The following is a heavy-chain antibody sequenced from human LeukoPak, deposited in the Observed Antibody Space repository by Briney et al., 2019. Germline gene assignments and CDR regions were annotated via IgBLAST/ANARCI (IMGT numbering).Heavy chain of an antibody. CDR3: ARGRVDYGGNPYYYYMDV. J-gene: IGHJ6*03. CDR2: IIPIFGTA. Sequence: SVKVSCKASGGTFSSYDISWVRQAPGQGLERMGGIIPIFGTANYAQKFQGRVTITTDESTSTAYMELSSLRSEDTAVYYCARGRVDYGGNPYYYYMDVWGKGTTVTVSS. D-gene: IGHD4-23*01. V-gene: IGHV1-69*05. CDR1: GGTFSSYD.